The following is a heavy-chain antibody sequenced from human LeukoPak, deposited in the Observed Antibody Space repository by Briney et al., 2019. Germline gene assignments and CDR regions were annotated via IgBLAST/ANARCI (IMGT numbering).Heavy chain of an antibody. D-gene: IGHD3-10*01. CDR2: IYSSGRS. CDR1: GDSISSGGYS. J-gene: IGHJ5*02. V-gene: IGHV4-30-4*07. Sequence: PSETLSLTCDVSGDSISSGGYSWSWVRQPPGKGLEWIGYIYSSGRSYYNPSLQSRVTISIDTSKNEFSLKLSSVTAADTAVYYCARVLLWFGELPNWFDPWGQGTLVTVSS. CDR3: ARVLLWFGELPNWFDP.